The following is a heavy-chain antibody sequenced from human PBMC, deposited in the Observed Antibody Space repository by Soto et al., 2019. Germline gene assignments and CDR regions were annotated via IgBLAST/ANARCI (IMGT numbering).Heavy chain of an antibody. J-gene: IGHJ4*02. D-gene: IGHD3-10*01. Sequence: QITLKESGPTLVKPTQTLTLTCTFSGFSLTTSGVGVGWIRQPPGKALEWLAVIYWDDAKRYSPSLTTRLTITKDTSKTQVVLTTTNMAPVDTATYYCAHTPSGSGTYYERELEYWGQGTLVTVSS. V-gene: IGHV2-5*02. CDR3: AHTPSGSGTYYERELEY. CDR2: IYWDDAK. CDR1: GFSLTTSGVG.